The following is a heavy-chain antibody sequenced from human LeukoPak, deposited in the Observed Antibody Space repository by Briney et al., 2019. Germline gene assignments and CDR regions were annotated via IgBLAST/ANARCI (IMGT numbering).Heavy chain of an antibody. D-gene: IGHD1-26*01. CDR1: GLTFSNYA. V-gene: IGHV3-23*01. Sequence: PGGSLRLSCAASGLTFSNYAMSWFRQAPGKGLEWVSGITSGFTPHYADSVKGRLTIFRDNSKNTFHLQMNSLRAEDTAVYYCAKDYSDSRVGDVFFEYWGQGTLVTVSS. J-gene: IGHJ4*02. CDR2: ITSGFTP. CDR3: AKDYSDSRVGDVFFEY.